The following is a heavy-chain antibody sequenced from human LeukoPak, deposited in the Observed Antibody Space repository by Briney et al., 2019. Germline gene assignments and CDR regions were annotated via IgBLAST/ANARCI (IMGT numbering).Heavy chain of an antibody. Sequence: GGSLRLSCAASGFTFSTYAMSWVRQTPEKGLEWVSAISGSGGSTYYADSVKGRFTISIDNSKNTLYLQMNSLRAEDTAVYYCAKDRGFGEYFPFFYWGQGTLVTVSS. CDR1: GFTFSTYA. CDR3: AKDRGFGEYFPFFY. CDR2: ISGSGGST. J-gene: IGHJ4*02. V-gene: IGHV3-23*01. D-gene: IGHD3-10*01.